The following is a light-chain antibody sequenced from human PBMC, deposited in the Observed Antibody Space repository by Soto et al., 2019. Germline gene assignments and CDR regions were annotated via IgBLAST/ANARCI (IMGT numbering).Light chain of an antibody. CDR2: EVV. J-gene: IGLJ1*01. CDR3: KSYAGSNTYV. V-gene: IGLV2-8*01. Sequence: QSVLPQPPSASGSPGQSVTISCTGTKNDIGVYDFVSWYQHHPGKAPRLIIYEVVQRPSGVPDRFSGSKSGNTASLTVSGLQAADEGDYFCKSYAGSNTYVFGSGTKVTVL. CDR1: KNDIGVYDF.